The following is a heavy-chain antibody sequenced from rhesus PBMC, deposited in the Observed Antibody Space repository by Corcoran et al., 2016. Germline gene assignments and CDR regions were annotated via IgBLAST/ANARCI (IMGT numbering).Heavy chain of an antibody. D-gene: IGHD6-13*01. CDR2: IYGSSWST. V-gene: IGHV4S17*01. CDR3: ARDPNPSIAAGLGFDY. Sequence: QVQLQESGPGLVKPSETLSLTCAVSGGSISSGYYYWSWIRQPPGKGLEWIGYIYGSSWSTNSNPSLRNRGTISKDTSKNQCSLKRSSVTAADTAVYYCARDPNPSIAAGLGFDYWGQGVLVTVSS. J-gene: IGHJ4*01. CDR1: GGSISSGYYY.